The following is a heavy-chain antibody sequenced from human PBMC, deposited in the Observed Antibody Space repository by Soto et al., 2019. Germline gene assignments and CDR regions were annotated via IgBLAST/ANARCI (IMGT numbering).Heavy chain of an antibody. D-gene: IGHD3-16*01. Sequence: EVQLVESGGGLVKPGGSLRLSCAASGFTFSSYSMNWVRQAPGKGLEWVSSISSSSSYIHYADSVKGRFTISRDNAKNSLYLQMNSLRAEDTAVYYCASDNIMRTGYFVYWGQGTLVTVSS. CDR3: ASDNIMRTGYFVY. J-gene: IGHJ4*02. CDR2: ISSSSSYI. CDR1: GFTFSSYS. V-gene: IGHV3-21*01.